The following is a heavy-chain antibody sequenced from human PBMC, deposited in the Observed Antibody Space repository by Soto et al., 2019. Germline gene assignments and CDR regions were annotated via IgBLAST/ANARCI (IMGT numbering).Heavy chain of an antibody. CDR1: ELPFTDYS. CDR3: AVDGVPTSSFRYYYFRF. V-gene: IGHV3-30*04. D-gene: IGHD3-9*01. CDR2: ISHDGRNT. J-gene: IGHJ4*02. Sequence: QAQLVESGGGVVKPGRSLRLSCAASELPFTDYSMHWVRQTADKGLEWVAFISHDGRNTFYSGSVKGRFTISRDDSRCMLFLQMSGVTVEDTAIYYCAVDGVPTSSFRYYYFRFWGRGTLVTVSS.